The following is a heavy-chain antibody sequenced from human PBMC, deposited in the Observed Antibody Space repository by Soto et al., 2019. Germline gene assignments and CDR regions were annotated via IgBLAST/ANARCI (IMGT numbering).Heavy chain of an antibody. CDR1: GFPFTTYG. CDR3: VGGQYYLDY. D-gene: IGHD3-10*01. CDR2: ISYDGSNK. V-gene: IGHV3-30*03. J-gene: IGHJ4*02. Sequence: QVQLVESGGGVVQPGRSLRLSCAASGFPFTTYGMHWVREGPGKGLEWVAVISYDGSNKFYADSVKGRFTISRDNSKNTLYLQMNSLRPEDTALYYCVGGQYYLDYRGQGTLVIVSS.